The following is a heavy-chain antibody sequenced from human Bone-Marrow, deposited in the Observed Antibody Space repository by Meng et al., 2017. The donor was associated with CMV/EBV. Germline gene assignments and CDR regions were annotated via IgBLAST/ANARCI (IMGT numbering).Heavy chain of an antibody. CDR3: ARDGGEGYDFWSGYYTGYCFDY. D-gene: IGHD3-3*01. CDR1: GFTFSYYA. J-gene: IGHJ4*02. V-gene: IGHV3-30-3*01. CDR2: ISYDGSNK. Sequence: GGSLRLSCAASGFTFSYYAMHWVRQAPGKGLEWVAVISYDGSNKYYADSVKGRFTISRDNSKNTLYLQMNSLRAEDTAVYYCARDGGEGYDFWSGYYTGYCFDYWGQGTLVTVSS.